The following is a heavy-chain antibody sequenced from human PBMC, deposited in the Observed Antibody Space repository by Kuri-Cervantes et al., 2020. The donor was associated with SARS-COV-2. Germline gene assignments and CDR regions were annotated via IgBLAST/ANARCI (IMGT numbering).Heavy chain of an antibody. V-gene: IGHV3-23*01. J-gene: IGHJ4*02. D-gene: IGHD1-7*01. CDR1: GFTFSSYA. Sequence: GGSLRLSCAASGFTFSSYAMSWVRQAPGKGLEWVSAISGSGGSTYYADSVKGRFTISRDNSKNTLYLQMNSLRAEDTAVYYCAKQPRNKLELRFLESRYSDYWGQGTLVTVSS. CDR2: ISGSGGST. CDR3: AKQPRNKLELRFLESRYSDY.